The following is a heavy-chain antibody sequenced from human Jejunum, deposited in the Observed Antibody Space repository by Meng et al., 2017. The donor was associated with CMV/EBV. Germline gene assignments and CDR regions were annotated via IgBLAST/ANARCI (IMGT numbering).Heavy chain of an antibody. CDR1: GSTFPASS. V-gene: IGHV1-2*02. D-gene: IGHD1-14*01. J-gene: IGHJ4*02. CDR2: LNPQSGDT. Sequence: SGSTFPASSLPWVRQAPGPGLEWMGWLNPQSGDTYYAQNFQGRVTMTRDTSISTAYMELSSLKSDDTAVYYCASVWYNAHDPLDYWGQGTVVTVSS. CDR3: ASVWYNAHDPLDY.